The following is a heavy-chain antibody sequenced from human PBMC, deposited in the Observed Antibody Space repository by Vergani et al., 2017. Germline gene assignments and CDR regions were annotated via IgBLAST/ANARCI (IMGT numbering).Heavy chain of an antibody. J-gene: IGHJ4*02. CDR3: AKKLGDDSIVVGGYFDY. V-gene: IGHV3-23*01. CDR1: GFTFSSYA. Sequence: EVQLLESGGGLVQPGGSLRLSCAASGFTFSSYAMSWVRQAPGKGLEWVSAISGSGGSTYYADSVKGRFTISRDNSKNTLYLQMNSLRAEDTAVYYCAKKLGDDSIVVGGYFDYWGQGTLVTVSS. D-gene: IGHD1-26*01. CDR2: ISGSGGST.